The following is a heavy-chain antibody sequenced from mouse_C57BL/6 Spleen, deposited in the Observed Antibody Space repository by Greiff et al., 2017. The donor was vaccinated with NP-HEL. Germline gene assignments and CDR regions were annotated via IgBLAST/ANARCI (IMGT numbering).Heavy chain of an antibody. CDR2: IYPSDSET. CDR1: GYTFTSYW. D-gene: IGHD1-1*01. V-gene: IGHV1-61*01. CDR3: ARFSYDFDY. Sequence: QVQLQQPGAELVRPGSSVKLSCKASGYTFTSYWMDWVKQRPGQGLEWIGNIYPSDSETHYNQKFKDKATLTVDKSSSTAYMQLSSLTSEDSAVYYCARFSYDFDYWGQGTTLTVSS. J-gene: IGHJ2*01.